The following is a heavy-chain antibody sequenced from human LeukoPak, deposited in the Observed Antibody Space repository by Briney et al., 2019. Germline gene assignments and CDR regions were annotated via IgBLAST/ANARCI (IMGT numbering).Heavy chain of an antibody. J-gene: IGHJ3*02. CDR1: GYTFTGYY. CDR2: INPNSGGT. Sequence: ASVKVSCKASGYTFTGYYMHWVRQAPGQGLEWMGWINPNSGGTNYAQKFQGRVTMTRDTSISTAYMELSRLRSDDTAVYYCARASSVDCSSTSCYSLYSSSALYDAFDIWGQGTMVTVSS. V-gene: IGHV1-2*02. D-gene: IGHD2-2*01. CDR3: ARASSVDCSSTSCYSLYSSSALYDAFDI.